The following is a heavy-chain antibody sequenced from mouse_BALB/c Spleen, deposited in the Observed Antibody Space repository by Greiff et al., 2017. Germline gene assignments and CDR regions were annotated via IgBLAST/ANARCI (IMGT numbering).Heavy chain of an antibody. CDR3: AREGGGTVFAY. CDR2: IWAGGST. Sequence: VHLVESGPGLVAPSQSLSITCTVSGFSLTSYSVHWVRQPPGKGLEWLGVIWAGGSTNYNSALMSRLSISKDNSKSQVFLKMNSLQTDDTAMYYCAREGGGTVFAYWGQGTLVTVSA. D-gene: IGHD4-1*01. J-gene: IGHJ3*01. V-gene: IGHV2-9*02. CDR1: GFSLTSYS.